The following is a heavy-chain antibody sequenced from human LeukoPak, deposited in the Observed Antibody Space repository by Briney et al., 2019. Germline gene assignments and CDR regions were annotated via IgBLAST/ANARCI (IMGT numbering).Heavy chain of an antibody. CDR1: GFTFSTYA. CDR2: ISRSGGNT. D-gene: IGHD3-22*01. CDR3: TTDLLYYDSSGYYYFDY. V-gene: IGHV3-23*01. J-gene: IGHJ4*02. Sequence: GGSLRLSCAASGFTFSTYAMSWVRQAPGKGLEWVSVISRSGGNTYYADSVKGRFTISRDNSKNTLYLQMNSLKTEDTAVYYCTTDLLYYDSSGYYYFDYWGQGTLVTVSS.